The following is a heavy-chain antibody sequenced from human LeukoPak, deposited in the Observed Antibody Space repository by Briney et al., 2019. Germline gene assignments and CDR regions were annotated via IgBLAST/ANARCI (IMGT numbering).Heavy chain of an antibody. V-gene: IGHV3-21*01. D-gene: IGHD2-15*01. CDR2: ISSSSSYI. CDR3: ARDRSGLYSIDQ. Sequence: GGSLRLSCAASGFAFSSYSMNWVRQAPGKGLEWVSSISSSSSYIYYADSVKGRFTISRDNAKNSLYLQMNSLRAEDTAVYYCARDRSGLYSIDQWGQGTLVTVSP. CDR1: GFAFSSYS. J-gene: IGHJ4*02.